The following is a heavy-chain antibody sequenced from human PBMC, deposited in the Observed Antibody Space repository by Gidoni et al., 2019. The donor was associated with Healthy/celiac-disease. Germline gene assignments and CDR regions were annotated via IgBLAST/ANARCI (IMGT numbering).Heavy chain of an antibody. V-gene: IGHV5-51*01. CDR1: GYSCTSYW. D-gene: IGHD6-25*01. J-gene: IGHJ4*02. CDR3: ARSPIPGIAAAASRAPFDY. CDR2: IYPGDSDT. Sequence: EVQLVQSGAEVKKPGESLKISCKGSGYSCTSYWIVWVRQMPGKGLEWMGIIYPGDSDTRYSPSFQGQVTISADKSISTAYLQWSSLKASDTAMYYCARSPIPGIAAAASRAPFDYWGQGTLVTVSS.